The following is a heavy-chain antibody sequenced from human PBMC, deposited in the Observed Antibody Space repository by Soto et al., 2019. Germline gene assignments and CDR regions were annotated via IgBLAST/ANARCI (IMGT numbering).Heavy chain of an antibody. V-gene: IGHV4-61*01. CDR3: ARDRYCSSTSCYKYYYYGMDV. CDR1: GGSVSSGSYY. D-gene: IGHD2-2*02. Sequence: SETLSLTCTVSGGSVSSGSYYWSWIRQPPGKGLEWIGYIYYSGSTNYNPSLKSRVTISVDTSKNQFSLKLSSVTAADTAVYYCARDRYCSSTSCYKYYYYGMDVWGQGTTVTVSS. J-gene: IGHJ6*02. CDR2: IYYSGST.